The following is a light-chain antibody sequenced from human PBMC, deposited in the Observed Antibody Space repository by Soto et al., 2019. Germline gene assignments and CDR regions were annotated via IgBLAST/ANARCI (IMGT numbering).Light chain of an antibody. CDR3: SSYTGSSTLYV. J-gene: IGLJ1*01. V-gene: IGLV2-14*01. Sequence: QSVLTQPASVSGSPGQSITISCTGTSSDVGAYNYVSWYQQHPGTAPKLMIYDVNNRPSGVSNRFSASKSGNTASLTISGLQAEDEADYYCSSYTGSSTLYVFGTGTKVTVL. CDR1: SSDVGAYNY. CDR2: DVN.